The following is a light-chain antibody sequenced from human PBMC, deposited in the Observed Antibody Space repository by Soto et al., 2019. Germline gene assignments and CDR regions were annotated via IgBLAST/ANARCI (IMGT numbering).Light chain of an antibody. J-gene: IGKJ4*01. V-gene: IGKV3-20*01. CDR2: GAS. CDR1: QSVGSSH. Sequence: EIVLTQSPGTLSLSPGERATLSCRASQSVGSSHLAWYQQKPGQAPRLLIYGASSRATGIPDRFSGSGSGTDFTLTISRLEPEDSAVYYCQQYGTSPTFGGGTKVDIK. CDR3: QQYGTSPT.